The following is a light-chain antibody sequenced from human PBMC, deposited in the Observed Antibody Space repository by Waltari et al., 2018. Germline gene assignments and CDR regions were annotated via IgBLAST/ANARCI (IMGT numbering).Light chain of an antibody. CDR2: AAS. V-gene: IGKV1-39*01. Sequence: DIQMTQSPSSLSASVGDRVTITCRARQSISSYLNWYQQIPGKAPKLLIYAASNLQSGVPSRFSGSGSGTDFTLTISSLQPEDFATYYCQQSYSSPHTFGQGTKLEIK. CDR3: QQSYSSPHT. J-gene: IGKJ2*01. CDR1: QSISSY.